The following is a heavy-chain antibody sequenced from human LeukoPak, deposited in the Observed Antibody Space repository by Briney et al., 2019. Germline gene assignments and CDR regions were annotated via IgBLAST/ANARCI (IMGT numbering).Heavy chain of an antibody. CDR3: ATSYYYHSGDYYRTDY. J-gene: IGHJ4*02. Sequence: GASVKVSCKASGYTFTDYYMYWLRQAPGQGLEWMGWINPNSGGTNYTQKFQGRVTMTRDTSISTAYMELSRLRSDDTAVYYCATSYYYHSGDYYRTDYWGQGTLVTVSS. CDR2: INPNSGGT. CDR1: GYTFTDYY. D-gene: IGHD3-22*01. V-gene: IGHV1-2*02.